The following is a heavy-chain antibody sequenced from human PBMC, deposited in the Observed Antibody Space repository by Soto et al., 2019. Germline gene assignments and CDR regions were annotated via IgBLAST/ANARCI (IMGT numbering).Heavy chain of an antibody. CDR2: ISGSGGST. CDR3: VAPPLLRFLGWPHGGGPTKTKLRDV. D-gene: IGHD3-3*01. CDR1: GFTFSSYA. V-gene: IGHV3-23*01. J-gene: IGHJ6*02. Sequence: GGSLRLSCAASGFTFSSYAMSWVRQAPGKGLEWVSAISGSGGSTYYADSVKGRFTISRDNSKNTLYLQMNSLRAEDTAVYYSVAPPLLRFLGWPHGGGPTKTKLRDVWGQGPTVPVSS.